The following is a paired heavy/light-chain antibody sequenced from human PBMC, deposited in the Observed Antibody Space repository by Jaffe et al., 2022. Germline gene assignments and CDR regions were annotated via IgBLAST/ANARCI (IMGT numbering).Light chain of an antibody. CDR2: EVS. J-gene: IGLJ1*01. V-gene: IGLV2-14*01. CDR1: SSDVGGYNY. CDR3: TSYTSSTTYV. Sequence: QSALTQPASVSGSPGQSITISCTGTSSDVGGYNYVSWYQQHPGKAPKLMIYEVSNWPSGVSTRFSGSKSGNTASLTISGLQAEDEADYYCTSYTSSTTYVFGTGTQVTVL.
Heavy chain of an antibody. V-gene: IGHV3-30*02. CDR3: AKDKASLSSRAAFEF. CDR2: IRHDGSNK. Sequence: QVQLVESGGGVVQPGGSLRLSCAASGFTFSGYGMHWVRQAPGKGLEWVAFIRHDGSNKYYADSVKGRFTISRDNSKNTLFLQMNSLRAEDTAVYYCAKDKASLSSRAAFEFWGQGTMVTVSS. J-gene: IGHJ3*01. CDR1: GFTFSGYG.